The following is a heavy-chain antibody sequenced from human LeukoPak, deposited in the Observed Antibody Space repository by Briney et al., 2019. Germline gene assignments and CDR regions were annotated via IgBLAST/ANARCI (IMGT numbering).Heavy chain of an antibody. D-gene: IGHD2-2*01. J-gene: IGHJ4*02. Sequence: PGRSLRLSCAASGFTFSSYGMHWVRQAPGKGLEWVAVIWYDGSNKYYADSVEGRFTISRDNSKNTLYLQMNSLRAEDTAVYYCARDLRGIVVVPAALDYWGQGTLVTVSS. CDR1: GFTFSSYG. V-gene: IGHV3-33*01. CDR2: IWYDGSNK. CDR3: ARDLRGIVVVPAALDY.